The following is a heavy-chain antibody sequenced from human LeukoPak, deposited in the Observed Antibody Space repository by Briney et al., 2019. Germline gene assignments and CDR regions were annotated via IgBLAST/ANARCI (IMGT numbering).Heavy chain of an antibody. J-gene: IGHJ4*02. Sequence: GVLRLSCAASGFTFSDYYMTWLRQAPGKGLEWLSYISNSGTTVFYADSVKGRFTVSRDNAKNSLYLQMNSLRADDTAVYYCATVHFGYFTFWGQGTLVPVSS. CDR1: GFTFSDYY. D-gene: IGHD3-3*01. CDR3: ATVHFGYFTF. V-gene: IGHV3-11*01. CDR2: ISNSGTTV.